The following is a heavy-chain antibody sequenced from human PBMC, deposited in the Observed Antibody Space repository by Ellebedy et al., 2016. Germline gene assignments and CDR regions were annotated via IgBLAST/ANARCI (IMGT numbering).Heavy chain of an antibody. J-gene: IGHJ4*02. CDR2: IYYGRSS. Sequence: SETLSLXCTVSGGSITSNNYYWGWVRQPPGKGLEWIGSIYYGRSSYYNPSLQSRVTISVDTSKNQFSLKLSSVTAADTAVYYCARDCTNGVCLGYWGQGTLVTVSS. D-gene: IGHD2-8*01. CDR1: GGSITSNNYY. CDR3: ARDCTNGVCLGY. V-gene: IGHV4-39*07.